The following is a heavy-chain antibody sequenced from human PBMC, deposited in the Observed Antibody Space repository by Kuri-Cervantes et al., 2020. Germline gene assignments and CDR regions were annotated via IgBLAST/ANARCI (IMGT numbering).Heavy chain of an antibody. CDR2: IYHSGST. J-gene: IGHJ4*02. V-gene: IGHV4-30-2*05. CDR1: GGSISSGGYS. D-gene: IGHD3-16*02. CDR3: AREGELSSYYFDY. Sequence: LRLSCAVSGGSISSGGYSWSWIRQPPGKGLEWIGYIYHSGSTYYNPSLKSRVTISVDTSKNQFSLKLSSVTAADTAVYYCAREGELSSYYFDYWGQGTLVTVSS.